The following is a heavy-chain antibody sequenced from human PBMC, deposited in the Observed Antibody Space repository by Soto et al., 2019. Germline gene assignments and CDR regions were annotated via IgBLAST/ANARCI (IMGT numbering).Heavy chain of an antibody. J-gene: IGHJ4*02. CDR1: GGSISSYY. Sequence: QVQLQESGPGLVKPSETLSLTCTVSGGSISSYYWSWIRQPPGKGLEWIGYIYYSGSTNYNPSLTSQLTISVDTSKNQFSLKLNSMTAADTAVYYCARHNYGSGSTYFDYWGQGTLVTVSS. CDR3: ARHNYGSGSTYFDY. CDR2: IYYSGST. D-gene: IGHD3-10*01. V-gene: IGHV4-59*08.